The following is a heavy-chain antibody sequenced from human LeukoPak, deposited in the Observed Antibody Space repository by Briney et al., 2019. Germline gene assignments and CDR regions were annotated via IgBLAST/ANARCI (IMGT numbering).Heavy chain of an antibody. V-gene: IGHV6-1*01. Sequence: SQTLSLTCAISGDSVSSNSAAWNWIRQPPSRGLEWPGRTYYSRSNWYNDYAVSVKSRITINPDTSKNQFSLQLNSVTPEDTAVYYCATTWGVRGVIPHYWGQGTLVTVSS. J-gene: IGHJ4*02. CDR3: ATTWGVRGVIPHY. D-gene: IGHD3-10*01. CDR1: GDSVSSNSAA. CDR2: TYYSRSNWYN.